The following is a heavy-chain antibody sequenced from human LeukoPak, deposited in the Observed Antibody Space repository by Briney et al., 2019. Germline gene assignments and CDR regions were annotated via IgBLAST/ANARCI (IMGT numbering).Heavy chain of an antibody. CDR2: INPNRGST. D-gene: IGHD2-15*01. J-gene: IGHJ4*02. CDR3: AREYCSGGSCYSVSFDY. CDR1: GYTFTSYY. Sequence: ASVKVSCKASGYTFTSYYMYWVRQAPGQGLEWMGIINPNRGSTSYAQKFQGRVTMTRDMSTSTVYMELSSLRSEDTAVYYCAREYCSGGSCYSVSFDYWGQGTLVTVSS. V-gene: IGHV1-46*01.